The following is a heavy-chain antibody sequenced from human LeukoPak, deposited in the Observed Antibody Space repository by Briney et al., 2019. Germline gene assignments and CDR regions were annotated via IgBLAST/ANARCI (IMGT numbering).Heavy chain of an antibody. CDR1: GFTFSNAW. V-gene: IGHV3-15*01. Sequence: PGGSLRLSCAASGFTFSNAWMSWVRQAPGKGLEWVGRIKSKTGGGTTDYAAPVKGRFTISRDDSKNTLYLQMNRLKTEDTAVYYCTTDLDYYDSSGYYSQSDFDYWGQGTLVTVSS. J-gene: IGHJ4*02. CDR3: TTDLDYYDSSGYYSQSDFDY. CDR2: IKSKTGGGTT. D-gene: IGHD3-22*01.